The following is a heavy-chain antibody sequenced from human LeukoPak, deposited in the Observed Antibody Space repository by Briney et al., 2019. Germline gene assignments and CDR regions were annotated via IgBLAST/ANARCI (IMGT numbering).Heavy chain of an antibody. CDR3: ASFKWIQLWENAFDI. Sequence: GASVKVSCKASGYTFTGYYMHWVRQAPGQGLEWMGWISPNSGGTNYAQKFQGRVTMTRDTSISTAYMELSRLRSDDTAVYYCASFKWIQLWENAFDIWGQGTMVTVSS. J-gene: IGHJ3*02. CDR2: ISPNSGGT. D-gene: IGHD5-18*01. CDR1: GYTFTGYY. V-gene: IGHV1-2*02.